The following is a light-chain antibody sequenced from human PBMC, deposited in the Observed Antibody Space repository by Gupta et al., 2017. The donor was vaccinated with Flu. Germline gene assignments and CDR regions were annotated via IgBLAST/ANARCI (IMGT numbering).Light chain of an antibody. CDR1: EFLSSN. J-gene: IGKJ2*01. Sequence: GERATLSCRASEFLSSNLDWYQQRPGQAPRRLIFDASTRATGIPSRFSGSGYGTEFTLTISNLQSEDFAVYYCKQYRNLPHNFCQGTRPE. CDR3: KQYRNLPHN. CDR2: DAS. V-gene: IGKV3-15*01.